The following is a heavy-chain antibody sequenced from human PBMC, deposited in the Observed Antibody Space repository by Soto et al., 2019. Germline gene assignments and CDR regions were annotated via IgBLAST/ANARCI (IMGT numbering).Heavy chain of an antibody. CDR2: INSVGSTT. J-gene: IGHJ3*01. CDR1: AFTFSSYE. D-gene: IGHD2-2*01. Sequence: DVQLVEFGGGLVQPGGSLRLSCEGSAFTFSSYEMNWVRQAPGKGLEWVSYINSVGSTTYYADSVKGRFTISRDNAKNSLYLQTTSLRVEDSAIYYVAIIPHRGFDLWGQGTMVIVSS. CDR3: AIIPHRGFDL. V-gene: IGHV3-48*03.